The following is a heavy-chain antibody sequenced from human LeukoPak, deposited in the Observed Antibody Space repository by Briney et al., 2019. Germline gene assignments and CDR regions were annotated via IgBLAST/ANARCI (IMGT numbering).Heavy chain of an antibody. Sequence: GSLRLSCAASGFPFSSYGMHWVRPAPGKGLGWVAFIRYDGSNKYYADSVKGRFTISRDNSKNTLYLQMNSLRAEDTAVYYCAKAGYDSSGYYSYWGQGTLVTVSS. J-gene: IGHJ4*02. D-gene: IGHD3-22*01. V-gene: IGHV3-30*02. CDR3: AKAGYDSSGYYSY. CDR2: IRYDGSNK. CDR1: GFPFSSYG.